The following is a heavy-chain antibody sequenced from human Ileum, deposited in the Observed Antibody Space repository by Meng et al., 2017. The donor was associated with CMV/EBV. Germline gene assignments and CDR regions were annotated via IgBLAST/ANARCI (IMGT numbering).Heavy chain of an antibody. D-gene: IGHD3-3*01. CDR3: AKDRYEFWIGYYPDWFDP. CDR1: GFTFNKYW. Sequence: GGSLRLSCVASGFTFNKYWMHWVRQAPGKGLEWVAFIRHDGSDKNYADSVKGRFTISRDNSKNTMYLHMKSLRAEDTAVFYCAKDRYEFWIGYYPDWFDPWGQGTLVTVSS. CDR2: IRHDGSDK. V-gene: IGHV3-30*02. J-gene: IGHJ5*02.